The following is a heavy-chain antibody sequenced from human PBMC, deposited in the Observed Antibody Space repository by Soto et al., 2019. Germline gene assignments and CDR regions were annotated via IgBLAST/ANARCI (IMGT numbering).Heavy chain of an antibody. CDR1: GFTFSTYG. CDR2: ISGSGGST. D-gene: IGHD6-19*01. J-gene: IGHJ4*02. CDR3: AKHSPGWYGGGDY. Sequence: EVQLLESGGGLVQPGGSLRLSCAASGFTFSTYGMSWVRQAPGKGLEWVSAISGSGGSTYYAHSVKGRFTISRDNSKNTLYLQMNSRRAEDRVVYYCAKHSPGWYGGGDYGGQGTLVTVSS. V-gene: IGHV3-23*01.